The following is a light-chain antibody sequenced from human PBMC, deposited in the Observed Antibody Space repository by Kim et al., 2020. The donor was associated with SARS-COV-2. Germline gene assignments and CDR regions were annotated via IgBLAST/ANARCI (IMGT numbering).Light chain of an antibody. Sequence: ITSPCTGTRGDVGSYYLVCQYQQHPGNGPKLMLSEVSQRPSGVSNRFSGSKSGNTASLTISGLQAEDEADYYCCSYAGSSTSVVFGGGTQLTVL. CDR3: CSYAGSSTSVV. CDR2: EVS. J-gene: IGLJ2*01. CDR1: RGDVGSYYL. V-gene: IGLV2-23*02.